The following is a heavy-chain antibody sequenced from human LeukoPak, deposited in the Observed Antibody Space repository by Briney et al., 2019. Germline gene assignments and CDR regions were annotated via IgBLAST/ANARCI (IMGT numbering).Heavy chain of an antibody. Sequence: GASVKVSCKASGFTFTSSAVQWVRQARGQRLEWIGWIVVGSGNTNYAQKFQERVTITRDMSTSTAYMELSSLRSEDTAVYYCAADRDYGDYFAFDIWGQGTMVTVSS. D-gene: IGHD4-17*01. V-gene: IGHV1-58*01. CDR2: IVVGSGNT. CDR3: AADRDYGDYFAFDI. CDR1: GFTFTSSA. J-gene: IGHJ3*02.